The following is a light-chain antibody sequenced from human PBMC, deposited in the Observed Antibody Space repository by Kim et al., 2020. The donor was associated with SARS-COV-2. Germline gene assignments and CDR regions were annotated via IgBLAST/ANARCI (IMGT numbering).Light chain of an antibody. J-gene: IGLJ3*02. CDR2: GDT. CDR3: QSYDSTLSDSWV. Sequence: QRVTISCTGSSANIGAYDVHWYQHHPGTAPKLLIYGDTNRPSGVPDRFSGSKSGTSASLSITGLQAEDEADYYCQSYDSTLSDSWVFGGGTQLTVL. CDR1: SANIGAYD. V-gene: IGLV1-40*01.